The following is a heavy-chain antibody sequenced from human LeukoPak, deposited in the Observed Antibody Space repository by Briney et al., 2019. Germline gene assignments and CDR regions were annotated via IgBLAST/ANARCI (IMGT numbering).Heavy chain of an antibody. Sequence: PGGSLRLSCAASGFTFSSYGMHWVRQAPGKGLEYVSAISSNGGSTNCANSVKGRFTISRDNSKNTLYLQMGSLRTEDMAVYYCARVSSGWYGYWGQGTLVTVSS. CDR3: ARVSSGWYGY. CDR2: ISSNGGST. D-gene: IGHD6-19*01. J-gene: IGHJ1*01. CDR1: GFTFSSYG. V-gene: IGHV3-64*01.